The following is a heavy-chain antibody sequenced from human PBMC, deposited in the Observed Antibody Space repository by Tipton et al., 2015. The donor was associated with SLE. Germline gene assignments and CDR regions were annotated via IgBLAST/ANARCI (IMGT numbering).Heavy chain of an antibody. Sequence: SLRLSCEASGFTFSTYWMHWVRQGPGKGLVWVSRIYSDGSSTKYADSVKGRFTISRDNAKNMLYLQMNSLRAEDTAVYYCAKGLTGYWSGYRGDLNYGMDVWGQGTTVTVSS. CDR2: IYSDGSST. CDR1: GFTFSTYW. CDR3: AKGLTGYWSGYRGDLNYGMDV. D-gene: IGHD3-3*01. V-gene: IGHV3-74*03. J-gene: IGHJ6*02.